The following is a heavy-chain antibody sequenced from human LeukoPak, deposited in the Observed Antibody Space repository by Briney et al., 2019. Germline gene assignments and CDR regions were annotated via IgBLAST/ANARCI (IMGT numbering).Heavy chain of an antibody. CDR2: ISYTWST. V-gene: IGHV4-59*01. J-gene: IGHJ6*03. CDR1: GGSISSFY. D-gene: IGHD6-6*01. CDR3: ARIQSSSSDSYFYYYMDV. Sequence: PSETLSVTCTVSGGSISSFYWSWIRLPPGKGLEWIGYISYTWSTNYNPSLKSRVTISVDTSKNQFSLKLSSVTAADTAVYYCARIQSSSSDSYFYYYMDVWGKGTTVTVSS.